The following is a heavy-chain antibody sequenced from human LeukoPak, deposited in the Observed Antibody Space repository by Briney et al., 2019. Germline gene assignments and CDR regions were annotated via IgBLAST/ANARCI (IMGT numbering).Heavy chain of an antibody. CDR1: GFTFSSCG. Sequence: GGSLRLSRAASGFTFSSCGMHWVRQAPGKGLEWVARLHPDGSERNYVGSVEGRFTVFGDNAKSSLFLQMHSLRVEDTAAYYCARGGYSFDYLGQGTLVTVSS. V-gene: IGHV3-7*01. J-gene: IGHJ4*02. CDR2: LHPDGSER. D-gene: IGHD5-12*01. CDR3: ARGGYSFDY.